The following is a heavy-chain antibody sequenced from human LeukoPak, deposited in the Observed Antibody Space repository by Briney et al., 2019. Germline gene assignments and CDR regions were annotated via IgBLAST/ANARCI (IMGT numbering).Heavy chain of an antibody. CDR1: GFTFSNAW. V-gene: IGHV3-15*01. D-gene: IGHD6-19*01. J-gene: IGHJ4*02. CDR2: IKSKTDGGTT. Sequence: GGSLRLSCAASGFTFSNAWVSWVRQAPGKGLEWVGRIKSKTDGGTTDYAAPVKGRFTISRDDSKNTLYLQMNSLKTEDTAVYYCTTAYPTYSSGWYRGDYWGQGTLVTVSS. CDR3: TTAYPTYSSGWYRGDY.